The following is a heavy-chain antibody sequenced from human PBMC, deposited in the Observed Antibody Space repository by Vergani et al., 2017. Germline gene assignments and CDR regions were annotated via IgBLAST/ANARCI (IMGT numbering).Heavy chain of an antibody. V-gene: IGHV4-31*03. D-gene: IGHD3-16*01. Sequence: QVQLQESGPGLVKPSQTLSLTCSVSGDSISSGVSYWNWIRQHPGKGLEWIGYIYSTGSTHHNPSLRRRINMSVDTSKNQFSLKLNSVTAADTAMYYCARMGGYDEGYAFRVGYFDAWGPGILVTVSS. CDR3: ARMGGYDEGYAFRVGYFDA. J-gene: IGHJ4*01. CDR1: GDSISSGVSY. CDR2: IYSTGST.